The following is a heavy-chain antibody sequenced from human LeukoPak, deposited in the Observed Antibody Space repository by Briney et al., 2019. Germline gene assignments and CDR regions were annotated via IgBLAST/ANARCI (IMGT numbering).Heavy chain of an antibody. Sequence: PGGSLRLSCAASGFTFSSYAMSWVRQAPGKGLEWVSAISGSGGSTYYADSVEGRFTISRDNSKNTLYLQMNSLRAEDTAVYYCARGCSSTSCYGFDYWGQGTLVTVSS. J-gene: IGHJ4*02. CDR2: ISGSGGST. CDR1: GFTFSSYA. D-gene: IGHD2-2*01. V-gene: IGHV3-23*01. CDR3: ARGCSSTSCYGFDY.